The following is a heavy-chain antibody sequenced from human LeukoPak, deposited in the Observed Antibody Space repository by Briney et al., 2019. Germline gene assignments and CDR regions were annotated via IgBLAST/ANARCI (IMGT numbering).Heavy chain of an antibody. V-gene: IGHV1-2*02. CDR1: GYTFSDYY. CDR3: ARVVGLKDSGYGQTGY. CDR2: VNPNSGGT. D-gene: IGHD5-12*01. J-gene: IGHJ4*02. Sequence: ASVKVSCKASGYTFSDYYINWVRQAPGQGLEWMGWVNPNSGGTHYAPKFHGRVTVTRDTSISTAYMEMSWLNTDDTAMYYCARVVGLKDSGYGQTGYWGQGTLVTVSS.